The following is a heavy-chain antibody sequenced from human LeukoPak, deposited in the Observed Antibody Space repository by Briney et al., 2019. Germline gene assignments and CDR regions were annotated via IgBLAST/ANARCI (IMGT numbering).Heavy chain of an antibody. CDR3: VTSKGAGYFDH. D-gene: IGHD6-19*01. J-gene: IGHJ4*02. V-gene: IGHV3-30*02. Sequence: GGSLRLSCAASGFTFSTYGMHWVRQAPGKGLEWVSFIRNNGDNKYYADSVRGRFTISRDNSKNTLYLQMNTLRTDDTAVYYCVTSKGAGYFDHWGQGTLVTVSS. CDR2: IRNNGDNK. CDR1: GFTFSTYG.